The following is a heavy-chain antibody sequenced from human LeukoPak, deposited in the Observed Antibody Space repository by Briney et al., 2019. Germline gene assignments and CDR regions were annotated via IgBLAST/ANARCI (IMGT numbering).Heavy chain of an antibody. Sequence: GGSLRLSCTASGFTFGDYAMSWFRQAPGKGLEWVGFIRSKAYGGTTEYAASVKGRFTISRDDSKSIAYLQMNSLKIEDTAVYYCTRDGGYSYGPVRTFDIWGQGTMVTVSS. CDR3: TRDGGYSYGPVRTFDI. V-gene: IGHV3-49*03. CDR2: IRSKAYGGTT. D-gene: IGHD5-18*01. J-gene: IGHJ3*02. CDR1: GFTFGDYA.